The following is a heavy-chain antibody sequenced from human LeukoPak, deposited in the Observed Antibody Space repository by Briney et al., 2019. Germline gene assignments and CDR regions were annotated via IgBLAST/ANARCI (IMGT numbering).Heavy chain of an antibody. CDR3: AKGSVRFLEWLYPMDV. V-gene: IGHV3-23*01. J-gene: IGHJ6*03. CDR2: ISGSGGST. CDR1: GFTFSSYA. Sequence: GGSLRLSCAASGFTFSSYAMSWVRQAPGKGLERVSAISGSGGSTYYADSVKGRFTISRDNSKNTLYLQVNSLRAEDTAVFYCAKGSVRFLEWLYPMDVWGKGTTVTVSS. D-gene: IGHD3-3*01.